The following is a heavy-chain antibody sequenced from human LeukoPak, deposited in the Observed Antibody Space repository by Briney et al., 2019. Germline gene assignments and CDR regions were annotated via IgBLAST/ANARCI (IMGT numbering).Heavy chain of an antibody. CDR2: ISYSGST. D-gene: IGHD5-24*01. V-gene: IGHV4-59*01. J-gene: IGHJ5*02. Sequence: SETLSLTCIVSGGSISSYYWSWIRQPPGKGLEWVGYISYSGSTESNPSLKSRVTISVDTSKNQFSLNLRSVTAADTAVYYCTRDSRDGYNYVDLWGQGTLVTVSS. CDR1: GGSISSYY. CDR3: TRDSRDGYNYVDL.